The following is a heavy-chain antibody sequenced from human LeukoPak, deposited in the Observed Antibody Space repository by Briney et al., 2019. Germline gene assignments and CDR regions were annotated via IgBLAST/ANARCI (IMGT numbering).Heavy chain of an antibody. J-gene: IGHJ4*02. Sequence: GGSLRRSCAASGFTFSSYGMHWVRQAPGKGLEWVAVISYDGSNKYYADSVRGRFTISRDNSKNTLYLQMNSLRAEDTAVYYCARDNRDGSGWYSVGYWGQGTLVTVSS. D-gene: IGHD6-19*01. CDR1: GFTFSSYG. CDR3: ARDNRDGSGWYSVGY. V-gene: IGHV3-30*03. CDR2: ISYDGSNK.